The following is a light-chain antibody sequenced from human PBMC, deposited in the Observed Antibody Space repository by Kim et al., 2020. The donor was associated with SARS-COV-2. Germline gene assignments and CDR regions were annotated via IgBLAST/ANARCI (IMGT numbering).Light chain of an antibody. CDR1: KLGDKY. J-gene: IGLJ1*01. CDR3: QAWDSSTANV. CDR2: QDS. Sequence: VSPGQTASITCSGDKLGDKYACWYQQKPGQSPVLVIYQDSKRPSGIPERFSGSNSGNTATLTISGTQAMDEADYYCQAWDSSTANVFGTGTKVTVL. V-gene: IGLV3-1*01.